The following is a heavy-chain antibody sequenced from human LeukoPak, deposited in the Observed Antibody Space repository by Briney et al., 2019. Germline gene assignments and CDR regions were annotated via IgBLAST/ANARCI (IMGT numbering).Heavy chain of an antibody. D-gene: IGHD3-9*01. J-gene: IGHJ4*02. Sequence: GGSLRLSCAASGFTFSNAWMSWVRQAPGKGLEWVGRIKSKTDGGTTDYAAPVKGRFTISRDDSKNTLYLQMNSLKTEDTAVYYCTTAISLRYFDWLLKFDYWGQGTLVTVSS. CDR2: IKSKTDGGTT. CDR3: TTAISLRYFDWLLKFDY. V-gene: IGHV3-15*01. CDR1: GFTFSNAW.